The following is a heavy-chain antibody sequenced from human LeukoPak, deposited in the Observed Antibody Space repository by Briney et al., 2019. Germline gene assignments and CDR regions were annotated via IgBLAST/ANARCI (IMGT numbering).Heavy chain of an antibody. J-gene: IGHJ4*02. CDR3: ARDRGLTTSGGVGFDY. CDR2: IYYSGST. Sequence: SETLSLTCTVSGGSISSYYWSWIRQPSGKGLEWIGYIYYSGSTNYNSSLKSRVTISVDTSKNQFSLKLSSVTAADTAVYYCARDRGLTTSGGVGFDYWGQGTLVTVSS. CDR1: GGSISSYY. V-gene: IGHV4-59*01. D-gene: IGHD3-10*02.